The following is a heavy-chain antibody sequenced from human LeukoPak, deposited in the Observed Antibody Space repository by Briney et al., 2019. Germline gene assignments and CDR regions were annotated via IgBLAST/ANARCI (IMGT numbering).Heavy chain of an antibody. CDR2: MNPNSGNT. CDR3: ASRGYYDSSGYSNLVDY. Sequence: ASVKVSCKASGYTFTSYDINWVRQATGQGLEWMGWMNPNSGNTGYAQKFQGRVTMTRNTSISTAYMELSSLRYEDTAVYYCASRGYYDSSGYSNLVDYWGQGTLVTVSS. D-gene: IGHD3-22*01. V-gene: IGHV1-8*01. J-gene: IGHJ4*02. CDR1: GYTFTSYD.